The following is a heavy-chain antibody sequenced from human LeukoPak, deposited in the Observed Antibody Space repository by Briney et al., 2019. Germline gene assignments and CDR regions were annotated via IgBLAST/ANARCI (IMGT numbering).Heavy chain of an antibody. CDR2: INHSGST. CDR1: GGSFSGYY. D-gene: IGHD2-2*01. CDR3: ARPGPGYCSSTSCYYYYGMDV. V-gene: IGHV4-34*01. J-gene: IGHJ6*02. Sequence: PSETLSLTCAVYGGSFSGYYWSWIRQPPGKGLEWIGEINHSGSTNYNPSLKSRVTISVDTSKNQFSLKLSSVTAADTAVYYCARPGPGYCSSTSCYYYYGMDVWGQGTTVTVSS.